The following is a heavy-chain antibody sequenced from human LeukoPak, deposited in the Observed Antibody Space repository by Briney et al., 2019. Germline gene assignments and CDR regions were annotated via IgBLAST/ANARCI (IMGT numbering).Heavy chain of an antibody. V-gene: IGHV4-61*08. CDR2: IYYSGST. CDR3: ARGYYSSTSCYMFEVFPHLFDP. CDR1: GGSVSSGGYY. J-gene: IGHJ5*02. Sequence: SETLSLTCTVSGGSVSSGGYYWSWIRQPPGKGLEWIGYIYYSGSTNYNPSLKSRVTISVGTYKNQFSLKLSSVTAADTAVYYCARGYYSSTSCYMFEVFPHLFDPWGQGTLVTVSS. D-gene: IGHD2-2*02.